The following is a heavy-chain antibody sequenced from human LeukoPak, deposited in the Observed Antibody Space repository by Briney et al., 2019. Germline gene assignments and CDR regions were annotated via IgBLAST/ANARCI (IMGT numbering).Heavy chain of an antibody. CDR2: IYSDGRT. CDR1: GFAVSSKY. CDR3: AKVKGWYGEGYFDY. J-gene: IGHJ4*02. V-gene: IGHV3-53*01. D-gene: IGHD3-10*01. Sequence: GGSLRLSCAASGFAVSSKYMNWVRQAPGKWLEWVSVIYSDGRTYYADSVKGRFTISGDISKKTLFLEMTSLRAEDTAVYYCAKVKGWYGEGYFDYWGQGTLVTVSS.